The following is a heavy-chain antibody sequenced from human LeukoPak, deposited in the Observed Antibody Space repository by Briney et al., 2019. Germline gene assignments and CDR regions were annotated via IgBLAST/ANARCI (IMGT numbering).Heavy chain of an antibody. CDR1: GGSFSGYY. CDR2: INHSGST. Sequence: SETLSLTCAVYGGSFSGYYWSWIRQPPGKGLEWIGEINHSGSTNYNPSLKSRVTISVDTSKNQFSLKLSSVTAADTAVYYCARGIAVAGFDYWGQGTLVTVSS. V-gene: IGHV4-34*01. J-gene: IGHJ4*02. CDR3: ARGIAVAGFDY. D-gene: IGHD6-19*01.